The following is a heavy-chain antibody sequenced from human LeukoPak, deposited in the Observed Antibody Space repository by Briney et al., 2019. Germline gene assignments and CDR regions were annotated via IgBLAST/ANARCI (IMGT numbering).Heavy chain of an antibody. V-gene: IGHV4-39*07. CDR2: IYYSGST. D-gene: IGHD6-13*01. CDR3: AGGLYSSSRQPLFDY. Sequence: SETLSLTCTVSGGSISSSSYYWGWIRQPPGKGLEWIGSIYYSGSTYYNPSLKSRVTISVDTSKNQFSLKLSSVTAADTAVYYCAGGLYSSSRQPLFDYWGQGTLVTVSS. CDR1: GGSISSSSYY. J-gene: IGHJ4*02.